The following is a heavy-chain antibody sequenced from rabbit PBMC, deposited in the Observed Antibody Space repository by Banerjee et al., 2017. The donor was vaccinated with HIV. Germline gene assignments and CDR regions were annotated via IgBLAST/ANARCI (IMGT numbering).Heavy chain of an antibody. CDR1: GFSFSNSHY. CDR3: ARDLPGVIGWNFGW. Sequence: QEQLVESGGGLVQPEGSLTLTCTASGFSFSNSHYMWWVRQAPGKGLEWIACINTATGKDVYATWAKGRFAISKTSSTTVTLQMTSLTAADTATYFCARDLPGVIGWNFGWWGPGTLVTVS. CDR2: INTATGKD. V-gene: IGHV1S45*01. D-gene: IGHD1-1*01. J-gene: IGHJ4*01.